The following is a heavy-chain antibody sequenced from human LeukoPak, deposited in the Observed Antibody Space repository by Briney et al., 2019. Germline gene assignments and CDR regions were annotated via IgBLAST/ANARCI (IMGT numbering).Heavy chain of an antibody. CDR1: GYTFTGYY. V-gene: IGHV1-2*02. CDR2: INPNSGGT. CDR3: ARAGGYSYGPIDY. Sequence: ASVKVSCKASGYTFTGYYMHWVRQAPGQGLEWMGWINPNSGGTNYAQKFQGRVTMTRDTSISTAYMELSRLRSDDTAVYYCARAGGYSYGPIDYWGQGTLVTVSS. D-gene: IGHD5-18*01. J-gene: IGHJ4*02.